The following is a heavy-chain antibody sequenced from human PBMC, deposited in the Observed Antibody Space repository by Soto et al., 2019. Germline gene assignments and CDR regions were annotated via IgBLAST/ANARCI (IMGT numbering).Heavy chain of an antibody. CDR1: GYTLTSYA. J-gene: IGHJ6*02. V-gene: IGHV1-46*03. CDR2: INPSGGST. D-gene: IGHD6-19*01. CDR3: ARDRGSVAGPYYGMDV. Sequence: ASVKASCKASGYTLTSYAMHWVRQTPGQGLEWMGIINPSGGSTSYAQKFQGGVTMTRDTSTSTVYMELSSLRSEDTAVYYCARDRGSVAGPYYGMDVWGQRTTVTVSS.